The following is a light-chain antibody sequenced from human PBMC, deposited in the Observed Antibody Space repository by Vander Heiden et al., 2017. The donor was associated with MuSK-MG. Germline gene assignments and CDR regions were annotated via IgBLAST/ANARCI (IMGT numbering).Light chain of an antibody. CDR3: QQSDSTLIP. CDR2: AAS. J-gene: IGKJ5*01. Sequence: DIQMTQSPSSLSASVGDRVTITCRASQSISSYLNWYQQKPGKAPKLLIYAASSLQSGVPSRFSGSGSGTDFTLTISSLQPEDFATYYCQQSDSTLIPFGQGTRLEIK. CDR1: QSISSY. V-gene: IGKV1-39*01.